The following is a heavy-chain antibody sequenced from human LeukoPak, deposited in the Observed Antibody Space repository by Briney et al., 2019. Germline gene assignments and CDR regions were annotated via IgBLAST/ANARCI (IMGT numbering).Heavy chain of an antibody. V-gene: IGHV1-2*02. CDR1: GYTFTGYY. D-gene: IGHD5/OR15-5a*01. Sequence: GASVKVSCKASGYTFTGYYIYWLRQAPGQGLEWMGWTNPKTGTTNSAQKFQGRVTMTRDTSTSTAYMELSRLSSDDTAVYYCAREVWVSRCFDSWGQGTLVTVSS. J-gene: IGHJ4*02. CDR2: TNPKTGTT. CDR3: AREVWVSRCFDS.